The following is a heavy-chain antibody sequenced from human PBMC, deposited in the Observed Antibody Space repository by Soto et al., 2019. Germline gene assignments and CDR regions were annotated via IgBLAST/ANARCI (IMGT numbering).Heavy chain of an antibody. D-gene: IGHD1-26*01. Sequence: QVQLVESGGGVVQPGRSLRLSCAASGFTFSSYGMHWVRQAPGKGLEWVALIWYDGSNKYYADSVKGRFTISRDNSKNPLYMAMNSLRAEGTAVYYCGRERAAYPHYQFGPLGRGPL. CDR3: GRERAAYPHYQFGP. V-gene: IGHV3-33*01. CDR1: GFTFSSYG. CDR2: IWYDGSNK. J-gene: IGHJ2*01.